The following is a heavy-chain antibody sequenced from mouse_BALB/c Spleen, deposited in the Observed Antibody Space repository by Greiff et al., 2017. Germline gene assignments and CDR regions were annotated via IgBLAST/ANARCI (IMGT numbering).Heavy chain of an antibody. V-gene: IGHV5-17*02. CDR1: GFTFSSFG. J-gene: IGHJ2*01. D-gene: IGHD1-1*01. Sequence: EVQRVESGGGLVQPGGSRKLSCAASGFTFSSFGMHWVRQAPEKGLEWVAYISSGSSTIYYADTVKGRFTISRDNPKNTLFLQMTSLRSEDTAMYYCARLLTDYFDYWGQGTTLTVSS. CDR2: ISSGSSTI. CDR3: ARLLTDYFDY.